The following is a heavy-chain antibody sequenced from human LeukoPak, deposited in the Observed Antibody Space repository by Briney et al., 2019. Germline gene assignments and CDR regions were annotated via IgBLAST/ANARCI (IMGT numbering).Heavy chain of an antibody. V-gene: IGHV3-30*02. J-gene: IGHJ4*02. CDR1: GFTFRSYG. CDR2: IGYGGSNK. D-gene: IGHD4-17*01. Sequence: PGGSLRLSCAASGFTFRSYGMHWVRQAPGKGLEGVTYIGYGGSNKYYTDSVQGRFTISRDNSKNSLYLQMISLRTEDTAVYYCARGGRGAVTTNSYFDYWDQGTLVTVSS. CDR3: ARGGRGAVTTNSYFDY.